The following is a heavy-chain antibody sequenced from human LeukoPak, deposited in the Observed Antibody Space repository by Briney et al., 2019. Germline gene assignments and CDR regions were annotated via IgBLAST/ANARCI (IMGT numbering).Heavy chain of an antibody. J-gene: IGHJ4*02. D-gene: IGHD3-10*01. V-gene: IGHV1-69*06. CDR2: IIPIFGTT. CDR1: GGTFSSYA. CDR3: ARAWGYGSGSYYNN. Sequence: SVKVSCKASGGTFSSYAISWVRQAPGQGLEWMGGIIPIFGTTNYTQKFQGRVTISADISTITAYMDLSSLRSEDTAVYYCARAWGYGSGSYYNNWGQGTLVTVSS.